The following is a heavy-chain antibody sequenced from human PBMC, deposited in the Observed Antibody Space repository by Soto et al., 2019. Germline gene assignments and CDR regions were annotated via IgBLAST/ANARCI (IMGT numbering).Heavy chain of an antibody. Sequence: VQLVESGGGVVQPGRSLRLSCAASGFTFSSYGMHWVRQAPGKGLEWVAVISYDGSNKYYADSVKGRFTISRDNSKNTLYLQMNSLRAEDTAVYYCAKDQGKYYDFWSGYLSYYYYYGMDVWGQGTTVTVSS. CDR1: GFTFSSYG. J-gene: IGHJ6*02. V-gene: IGHV3-30*18. D-gene: IGHD3-3*01. CDR2: ISYDGSNK. CDR3: AKDQGKYYDFWSGYLSYYYYYGMDV.